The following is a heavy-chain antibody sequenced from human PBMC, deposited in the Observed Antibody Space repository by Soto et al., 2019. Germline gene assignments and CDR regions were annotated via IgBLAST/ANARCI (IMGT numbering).Heavy chain of an antibody. CDR3: ARGRDY. CDR1: GGSFSPFY. CDR2: INHSGRT. V-gene: IGHV4-34*01. Sequence: QVQLQQWGAGLLKPSETLSLTCAVYGGSFSPFYWSWIRQPPGKGLEWIGEINHSGRTNYNPSLNSRVTISVDTSTNQFSLMLSSVTAADTAMYYCARGRDYWGQGTLVTVSS. J-gene: IGHJ4*02.